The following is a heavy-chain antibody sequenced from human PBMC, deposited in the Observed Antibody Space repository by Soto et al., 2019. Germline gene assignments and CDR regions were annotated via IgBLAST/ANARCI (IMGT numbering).Heavy chain of an antibody. CDR3: ARFRGSYGMDV. J-gene: IGHJ6*02. CDR1: GGTFSSYT. Sequence: QVQLVQSGAEVKKPGSSVKVSCKASGGTFSSYTISWVRQAPGQGLEWMGRIIHILGIANYAQKFQGRVTITADKSTSTAYMELSSLRSEDTAVYYCARFRGSYGMDVWGQGTTVTVSS. V-gene: IGHV1-69*02. D-gene: IGHD3-10*01. CDR2: IIHILGIA.